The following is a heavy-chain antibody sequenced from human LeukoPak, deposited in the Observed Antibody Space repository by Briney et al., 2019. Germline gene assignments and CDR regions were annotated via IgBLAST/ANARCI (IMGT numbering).Heavy chain of an antibody. CDR1: GGSISSSSYY. V-gene: IGHV4-61*02. CDR2: IYTSGST. J-gene: IGHJ4*02. D-gene: IGHD5-24*01. Sequence: SETLSLTCTVSGGSISSSSYYWSWIRQPAGKGLEWIGRIYTSGSTNYNPSLKSRVTISVDTSKNHFSLKLSSVTAADTAVYYCARYDGYNLNFDYWGQGTLVTVSS. CDR3: ARYDGYNLNFDY.